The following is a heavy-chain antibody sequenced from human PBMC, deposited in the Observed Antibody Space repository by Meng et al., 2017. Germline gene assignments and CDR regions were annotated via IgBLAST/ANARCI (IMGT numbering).Heavy chain of an antibody. CDR3: ARESGNSSGWNYFDY. Sequence: GESLKISCAASGFTFSSYAMHWVRQAPGKGLEWVAVISYDGSNKYYADSVKGRFTISRDNSKNTLYMQMNSLRAEDTAVYYCARESGNSSGWNYFDYWGQGTLVTVSS. D-gene: IGHD6-19*01. CDR2: ISYDGSNK. CDR1: GFTFSSYA. J-gene: IGHJ4*02. V-gene: IGHV3-30*01.